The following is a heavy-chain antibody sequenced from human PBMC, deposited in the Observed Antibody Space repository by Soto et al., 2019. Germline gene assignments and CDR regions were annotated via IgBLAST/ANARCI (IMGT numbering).Heavy chain of an antibody. V-gene: IGHV4-38-2*01. Sequence: SETLSLTCAVSGYSISSGYYWGWIRQTPGKGLEWIGSIYHSGSTNYNPSLKSRVTISVDTSKNQFSLKLSSVTAADTAVYYCARMYSSSWSKREDYYYYYGMDVWGQGTTVTVSS. CDR2: IYHSGST. CDR3: ARMYSSSWSKREDYYYYYGMDV. CDR1: GYSISSGYY. J-gene: IGHJ6*02. D-gene: IGHD6-13*01.